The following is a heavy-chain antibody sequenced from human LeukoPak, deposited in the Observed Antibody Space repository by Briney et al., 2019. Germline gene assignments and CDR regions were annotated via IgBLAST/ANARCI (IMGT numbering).Heavy chain of an antibody. CDR2: INSDGSST. V-gene: IGHV3-74*01. J-gene: IGHJ6*04. CDR1: GFTFSSYW. D-gene: IGHD3-10*01. CDR3: ASLYGSGSYTNYYYYYGMDV. Sequence: PGGSPRLSCAASGFTFSSYWMHWVRQAPGKGLVWVSRINSDGSSTSYADSVKGRFAISRDNAKNTLYLQMNSLRAEGTAVYYCASLYGSGSYTNYYYYYGMDVWGKGTTVTVSS.